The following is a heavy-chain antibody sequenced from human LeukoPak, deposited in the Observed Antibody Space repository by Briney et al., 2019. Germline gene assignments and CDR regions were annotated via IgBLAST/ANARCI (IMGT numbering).Heavy chain of an antibody. CDR1: GGSVSSGSYY. CDR2: IYYSGST. CDR3: ARDKRAVAGKSNWFDP. V-gene: IGHV4-61*01. D-gene: IGHD6-19*01. J-gene: IGHJ5*02. Sequence: SETLSLTCTVSGGSVSSGSYYWSWIRQPPGKGLVWIGYIYYSGSTNYNPSLKSRVTISVDTSKNQFSLKLSSVTAADTAVYYCARDKRAVAGKSNWFDPWGQGTLVTVSS.